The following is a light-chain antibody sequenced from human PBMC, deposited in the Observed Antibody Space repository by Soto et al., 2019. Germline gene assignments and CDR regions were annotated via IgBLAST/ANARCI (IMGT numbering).Light chain of an antibody. CDR1: SSDVGGHNH. CDR3: SSYAGSMNLI. CDR2: EVS. Sequence: QSVLTQPPSASGSPGQSVTIYCTGSSSDVGGHNHVSWYQQHPGKAPKLMIYEVSKRPSGVPDRFSGSKSVNTASLTVSGLQAEDEADYYCSSYAGSMNLIFGGGTKVTVL. J-gene: IGLJ2*01. V-gene: IGLV2-8*01.